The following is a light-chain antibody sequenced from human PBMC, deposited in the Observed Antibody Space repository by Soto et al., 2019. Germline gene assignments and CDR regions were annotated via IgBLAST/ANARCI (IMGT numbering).Light chain of an antibody. J-gene: IGKJ1*01. CDR2: GAS. CDR1: QSVSSSY. Sequence: DIVLTQSPGTLSLSPVERATLSCRASQSVSSSYLAWYQQKPGQAPRLLIYGASSRATGIPDRFSGSGSGTDFTLTISRLEPEDFAVYYCQQYGSSPWTFGQGTKV. V-gene: IGKV3-20*01. CDR3: QQYGSSPWT.